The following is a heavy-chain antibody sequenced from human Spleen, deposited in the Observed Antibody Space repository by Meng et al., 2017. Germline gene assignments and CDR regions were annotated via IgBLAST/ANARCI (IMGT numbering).Heavy chain of an antibody. V-gene: IGHV4-4*02. J-gene: IGHJ4*02. Sequence: HPDGSGPVQVKLSGTLSLTWCVSGGANSRSNWWSRVSQSLGKVLECIGEIYHCRSNNYHQSLKSRVTISVDKSKNQFSLKLSSVSAADTAVYYCARDLITMVWRLILSGYFDYWGQGTLVTVSS. CDR3: ARDLITMVWRLILSGYFDY. CDR1: GGANSRSNW. D-gene: IGHD3-10*01. CDR2: IYHCRSN.